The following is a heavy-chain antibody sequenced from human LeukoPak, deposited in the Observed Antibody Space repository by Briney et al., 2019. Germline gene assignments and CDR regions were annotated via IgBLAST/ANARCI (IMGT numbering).Heavy chain of an antibody. Sequence: TGGSLRLSCVASGFTFNGYAMHWVRQGPGQGLERVSGISEESSSIVYADSVKGRFTISRDNAKNSLYLRMNSLRPEDTALYYCVKNAVGGRASYFDFWGQGTLVTVAS. V-gene: IGHV3-9*01. J-gene: IGHJ4*02. CDR3: VKNAVGGRASYFDF. D-gene: IGHD3-10*01. CDR1: GFTFNGYA. CDR2: ISEESSSI.